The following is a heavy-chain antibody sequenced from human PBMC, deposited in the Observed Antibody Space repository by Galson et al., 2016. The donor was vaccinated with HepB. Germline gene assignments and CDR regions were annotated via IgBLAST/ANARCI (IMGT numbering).Heavy chain of an antibody. CDR2: ISSDGSNK. V-gene: IGHV3-30*18. J-gene: IGHJ4*02. CDR1: GFTFNNYA. Sequence: SLRLSCAASGFTFNNYAIHWVRQAPGKGLEWVAVISSDGSNKYYVDSVKGRFTISRDNSKNTLYLQMNRLRAEDTAVYFCAKDAILGCGRDLYTDFWGQGTPVTVPS. D-gene: IGHD2-21*02. CDR3: AKDAILGCGRDLYTDF.